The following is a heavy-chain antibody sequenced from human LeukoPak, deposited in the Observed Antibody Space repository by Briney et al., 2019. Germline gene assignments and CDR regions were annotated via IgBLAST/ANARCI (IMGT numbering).Heavy chain of an antibody. J-gene: IGHJ4*02. D-gene: IGHD2-2*02. V-gene: IGHV1-18*04. CDR3: ARCSSTSCYTPFDY. CDR1: GYTFTGYY. CDR2: ISAYNGNT. Sequence: ASVKVSCKASGYTFTGYYMHWVRQAPGQGLEWMGWISAYNGNTNYAQKLQGRVTMTTDTSTSTAYMELRSLRSDDTAVYYCARCSSTSCYTPFDYWGQGTLVTVSS.